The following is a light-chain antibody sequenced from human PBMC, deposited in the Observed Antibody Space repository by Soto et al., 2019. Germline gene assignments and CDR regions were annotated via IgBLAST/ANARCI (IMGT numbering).Light chain of an antibody. CDR1: QSISSW. V-gene: IGKV1-5*03. Sequence: DIQMTQSPSTLSASVGDRVTITCRASQSISSWLAWYQQKPGKAPKLLIYRASSLDSGVPSRFSGSGSGTEFTLTISSLQPDDFAAYYCQQYNSYSPRLTFGGGTKVEIK. CDR2: RAS. CDR3: QQYNSYSPRLT. J-gene: IGKJ4*01.